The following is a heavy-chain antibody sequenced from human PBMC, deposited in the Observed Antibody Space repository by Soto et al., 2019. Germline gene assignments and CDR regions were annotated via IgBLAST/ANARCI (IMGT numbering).Heavy chain of an antibody. CDR3: VSDGTATYTGFDY. CDR2: IDPSGDDI. D-gene: IGHD3-16*01. V-gene: IGHV1-46*03. J-gene: IGHJ4*02. Sequence: QVQLVQSGAEVKKPGASVQVSCKASGYISMKYCMYWVRQAPGQGLEWMGRIDPSGDDITYAQNFQGRFTMSRDTSTSSLYMELSGLRSDDTAVYYCVSDGTATYTGFDYWGQGTLVTVSS. CDR1: GYISMKYC.